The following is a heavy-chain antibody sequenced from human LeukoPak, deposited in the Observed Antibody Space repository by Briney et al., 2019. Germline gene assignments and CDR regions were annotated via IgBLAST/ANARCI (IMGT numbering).Heavy chain of an antibody. CDR2: IKQDGSEK. Sequence: GGSLRLSCAASGFTFSSYWMSWVRQAPGKGLEWVANIKQDGSEKYYVDSVKGRFTISRDNAKNSLYLQMNNLRAEDTAVYYCARVAFGECFDYWGQGTLVTVSS. CDR3: ARVAFGECFDY. CDR1: GFTFSSYW. D-gene: IGHD3-10*01. V-gene: IGHV3-7*01. J-gene: IGHJ4*02.